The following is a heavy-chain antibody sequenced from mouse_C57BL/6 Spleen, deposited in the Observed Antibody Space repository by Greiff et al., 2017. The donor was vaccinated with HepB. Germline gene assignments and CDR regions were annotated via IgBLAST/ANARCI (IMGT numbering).Heavy chain of an antibody. D-gene: IGHD3-1*01. Sequence: QVQLQQSGAELVRPGASVTLSCKASGYTFTDYEMHWVKQTPVHGLEWIGAIDPETGGTAYNQKFKGKAILTADKSSSTAYMELRSLTSEDSAVYYCTRKGLEAMDYWGQGTSVTVSS. CDR2: IDPETGGT. V-gene: IGHV1-15*01. CDR3: TRKGLEAMDY. J-gene: IGHJ4*01. CDR1: GYTFTDYE.